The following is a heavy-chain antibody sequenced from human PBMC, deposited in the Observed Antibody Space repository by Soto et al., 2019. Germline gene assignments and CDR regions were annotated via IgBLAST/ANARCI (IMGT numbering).Heavy chain of an antibody. J-gene: IGHJ4*02. Sequence: SETLSLTCTVSGGSISSGDYYWSWIRQPPGKGLEWIGYIYYSGSTYYNPSLKSRVTISVDTSKNQFSLKLSSVTAADTAVYNCARGGGDCSGGSCYTPHDYWGQGTLVTVSS. V-gene: IGHV4-30-4*01. CDR3: ARGGGDCSGGSCYTPHDY. CDR2: IYYSGST. CDR1: GGSISSGDYY. D-gene: IGHD2-15*01.